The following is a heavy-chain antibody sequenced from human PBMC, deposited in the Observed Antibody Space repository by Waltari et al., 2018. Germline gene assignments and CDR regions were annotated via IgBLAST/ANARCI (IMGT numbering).Heavy chain of an antibody. J-gene: IGHJ4*02. Sequence: EVQLVESGGGMVQPGGSLRLSCAASGFIFSSYWMSWVRQAPGKGLEWVANIKQDGSEKYYGVSVKGRFTITRDNAKNSLYLQMDSLRAEDTAVYYCARDLRPPGYSSGWYPHDYWGQGTLVTVSS. D-gene: IGHD6-19*01. CDR2: IKQDGSEK. CDR3: ARDLRPPGYSSGWYPHDY. CDR1: GFIFSSYW. V-gene: IGHV3-7*01.